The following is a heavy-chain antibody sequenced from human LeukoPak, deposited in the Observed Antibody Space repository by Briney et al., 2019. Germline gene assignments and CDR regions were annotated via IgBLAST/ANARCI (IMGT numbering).Heavy chain of an antibody. CDR2: IYSGGTT. J-gene: IGHJ4*02. CDR3: ARDGAGSSGLWLFDY. D-gene: IGHD3-22*01. Sequence: PGGSLRLSCAAFGFTVSSNYMSWVRQAPGKGLEWASVIYSGGTTYYADSVKGRFTISRDNSKNTPYLQMNSLRAEDTAVYYCARDGAGSSGLWLFDYWGQGTLVTVSS. V-gene: IGHV3-53*01. CDR1: GFTVSSNY.